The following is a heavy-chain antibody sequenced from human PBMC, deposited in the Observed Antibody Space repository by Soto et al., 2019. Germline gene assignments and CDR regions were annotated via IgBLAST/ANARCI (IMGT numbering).Heavy chain of an antibody. Sequence: GGSLRLSCAASGFTFSSYAMHWVRQAPGKGLEWGAVISYDGSNKYYADSVKGRFTISRDNSKNTLYLQMNSLRAEDTAVYYCARAYYDSSGYYYYYYGMDVWGQGTTVTVSS. D-gene: IGHD3-22*01. J-gene: IGHJ6*02. V-gene: IGHV3-30*04. CDR1: GFTFSSYA. CDR3: ARAYYDSSGYYYYYYGMDV. CDR2: ISYDGSNK.